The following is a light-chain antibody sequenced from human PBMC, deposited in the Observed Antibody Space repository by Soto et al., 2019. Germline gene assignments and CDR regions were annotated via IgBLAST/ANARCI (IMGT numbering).Light chain of an antibody. CDR3: TSYAGSNNVV. CDR2: EVT. CDR1: SSDVGGYNY. Sequence: QSALTQPPSASGSPGQSVTISCTGTSSDVGGYNYVSWYQQHPGNAPKLMIYEVTKRPSGVPDRSSGSKSGNTASLTGSGLQAEDAADYYCTSYAGSNNVVFGGGTKLTVL. V-gene: IGLV2-8*01. J-gene: IGLJ2*01.